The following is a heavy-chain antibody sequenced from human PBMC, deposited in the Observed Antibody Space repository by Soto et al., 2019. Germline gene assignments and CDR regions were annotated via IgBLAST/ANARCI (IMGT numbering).Heavy chain of an antibody. CDR3: ARGGGFDSFDY. J-gene: IGHJ4*02. Sequence: QLQLHMSGSGLVKPSQTLSLTCTVSGASITYGAYSWSWIRQTPGKGLEWIGYINHLETTFYNPSFESRLTLSIDRTTNQCSLNLKSMSAADRAVYFCARGGGFDSFDYWGQGILGTVSS. D-gene: IGHD3-10*01. CDR1: GASITYGAYS. CDR2: INHLETT. V-gene: IGHV4-30-2*01.